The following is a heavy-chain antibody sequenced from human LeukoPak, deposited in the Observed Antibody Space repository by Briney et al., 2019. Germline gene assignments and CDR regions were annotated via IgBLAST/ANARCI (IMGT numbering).Heavy chain of an antibody. CDR2: INRDGSST. V-gene: IGHV3-74*01. J-gene: IGHJ4*02. Sequence: GGSLRLSCAASGFTFSNNWMHWVRQAPGKGLVWVSRINRDGSSTNYADSVKGRFTISRDNAKNTLYLQMISLRAEDTAVYYCARGYCSSTTCYPDYWGQGTLVTVSS. D-gene: IGHD2-2*01. CDR1: GFTFSNNW. CDR3: ARGYCSSTTCYPDY.